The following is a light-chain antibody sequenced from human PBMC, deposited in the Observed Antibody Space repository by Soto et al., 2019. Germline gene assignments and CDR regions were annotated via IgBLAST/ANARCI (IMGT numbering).Light chain of an antibody. V-gene: IGKV3D-15*03. CDR1: QSVSSS. Sequence: DIVLTQSPGTLSSSPGERATLTCRASQSVSSSYVAWHQQTPGEAPRLLNYGASFKGGGIPGMFSGRASTKEFTIISSILQSEDSAVYYYQQYNNWPTFGQGTKVDIK. CDR3: QQYNNWPT. CDR2: GAS. J-gene: IGKJ1*01.